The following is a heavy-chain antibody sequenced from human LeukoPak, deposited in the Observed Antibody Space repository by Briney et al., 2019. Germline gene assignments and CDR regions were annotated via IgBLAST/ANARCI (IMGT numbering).Heavy chain of an antibody. J-gene: IGHJ4*02. CDR2: ISYDGSNK. D-gene: IGHD3-22*01. Sequence: PGGSLRLSCAASGFTFSSYAMHWVRQAPGKGLEWVAVISYDGSNKYYADSVKGRFTISRDNSKNTLYLQMNSLRAEDTAVYYCARDYVSSGYILYYFDYWGQGTLVTVSS. V-gene: IGHV3-30-3*01. CDR3: ARDYVSSGYILYYFDY. CDR1: GFTFSSYA.